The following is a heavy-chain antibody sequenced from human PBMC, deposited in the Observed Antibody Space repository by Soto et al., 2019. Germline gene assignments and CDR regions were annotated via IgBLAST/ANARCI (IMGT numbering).Heavy chain of an antibody. CDR1: GYTFTGYY. V-gene: IGHV1-2*04. D-gene: IGHD6-19*01. Sequence: GASVKVSCKASGYTFTGYYMHCVRQAPGQGLEWMGWINPNSGGTDYAQKFQGWVTMTRDTSISTAYMELSRLRSDDTAVYYCARDLPGVAVAGMYYYGMDVWVQGTTVTVSS. CDR2: INPNSGGT. CDR3: ARDLPGVAVAGMYYYGMDV. J-gene: IGHJ6*02.